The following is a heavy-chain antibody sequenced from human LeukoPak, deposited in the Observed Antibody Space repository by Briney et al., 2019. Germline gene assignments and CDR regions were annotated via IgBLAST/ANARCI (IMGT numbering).Heavy chain of an antibody. V-gene: IGHV3-30*18. CDR3: AKRIGGVNSFDH. CDR1: GFIFSGYG. J-gene: IGHJ4*02. D-gene: IGHD3-16*01. Sequence: GGSLRLSCAASGFIFSGYGMHWVRQAPGKGLEWVALMSHDGNYKHYADSVKGRFTISRDNSKNTLYLQMNSLRVEDTAVYYCAKRIGGVNSFDHWGQGTLVTVSS. CDR2: MSHDGNYK.